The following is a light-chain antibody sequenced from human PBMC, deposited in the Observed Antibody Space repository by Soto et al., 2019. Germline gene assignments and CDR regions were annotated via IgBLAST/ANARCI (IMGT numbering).Light chain of an antibody. CDR2: DVS. Sequence: AIQLTQSPSSLSASVGDRVTITCRASQDIRGALAWYQQKPGKAPKILIYDVSTLESGVPSRFSGSSSGTDFPLTISSLQPVDFATYYCQQFNSYPITFGQGTRLEIK. CDR1: QDIRGA. V-gene: IGKV1-13*02. J-gene: IGKJ5*01. CDR3: QQFNSYPIT.